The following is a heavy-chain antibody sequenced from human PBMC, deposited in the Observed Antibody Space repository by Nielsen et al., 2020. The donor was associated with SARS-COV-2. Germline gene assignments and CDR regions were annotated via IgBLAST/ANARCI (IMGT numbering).Heavy chain of an antibody. D-gene: IGHD3/OR15-3a*01. CDR2: SNPYSGGT. V-gene: IGHV1-2*06. J-gene: IGHJ6*02. CDR3: ARARATIFGLVMSYGMDV. Sequence: ASVKVSCKASGYTFTDYYIHWVRQAPGQGLEWMGRSNPYSGGTNYAQKFQGTVTMTRDASNSTVYMELTSDDTAVYYCARARATIFGLVMSYGMDVWGQGTTVAVSS. CDR1: GYTFTDYY.